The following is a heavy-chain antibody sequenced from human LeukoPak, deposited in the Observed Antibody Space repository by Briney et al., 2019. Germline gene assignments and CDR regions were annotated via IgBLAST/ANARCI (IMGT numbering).Heavy chain of an antibody. CDR1: GFTFDDYA. Sequence: GGSLRLSCAASGFTFDDYAVHWVRQAPGKGLEWVSGISWNSGSIGYADSVKGRFTISRDNARNTLYLQMNSLRAEDTAVYYCARDRSGSQYYIDVWGKGATVTVSS. D-gene: IGHD1-26*01. J-gene: IGHJ6*03. CDR2: ISWNSGSI. CDR3: ARDRSGSQYYIDV. V-gene: IGHV3-9*01.